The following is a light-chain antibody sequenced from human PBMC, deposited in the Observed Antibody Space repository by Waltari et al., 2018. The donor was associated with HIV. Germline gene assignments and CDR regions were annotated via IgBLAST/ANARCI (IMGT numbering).Light chain of an antibody. V-gene: IGLV3-21*04. CDR1: KIGSKS. Sequence: SYVLTQSPSGPVAPGKTARMTCGGNKIGSKSVHWYQQKPGQAPVLVIYYDSDRPSGIPERFSGSNSGNTATLTISRVEAGDEADYYCQVWDSSSGVVFGGGTRLTVL. J-gene: IGLJ2*01. CDR2: YDS. CDR3: QVWDSSSGVV.